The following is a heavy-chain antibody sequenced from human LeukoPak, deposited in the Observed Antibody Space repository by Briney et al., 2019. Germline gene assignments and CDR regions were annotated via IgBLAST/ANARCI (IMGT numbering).Heavy chain of an antibody. CDR2: MNPNTGNT. Sequence: ASVKVSCKASGYTLTRYAINWVRQATGQGLEWMGWMNPNTGNTGYAQKFQGRVTMTKNTSINTAYMQLSSLTSEDTAVYYCARGSFVLTAVGESVDYWGQGTLVTVSS. J-gene: IGHJ4*02. CDR3: ARGSFVLTAVGESVDY. D-gene: IGHD6-13*01. V-gene: IGHV1-8*01. CDR1: GYTLTRYA.